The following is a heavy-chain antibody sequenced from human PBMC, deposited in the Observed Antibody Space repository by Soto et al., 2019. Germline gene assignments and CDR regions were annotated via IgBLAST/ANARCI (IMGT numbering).Heavy chain of an antibody. J-gene: IGHJ4*02. CDR1: GGTFSGHA. D-gene: IGHD2-15*01. V-gene: IGHV1-69*06. CDR3: ARGLSWGYRFDS. CDR2: LIPLFGTT. Sequence: QVQLVQSGAEVKKPGSSVKVSCEASGGTFSGHAISWVRQAPGQGPEWMGGLIPLFGTTQHAQNFQDRLTIPADKSTSTAYMELTSLRFEDTAIYYCARGLSWGYRFDSWGQGTLVTVSS.